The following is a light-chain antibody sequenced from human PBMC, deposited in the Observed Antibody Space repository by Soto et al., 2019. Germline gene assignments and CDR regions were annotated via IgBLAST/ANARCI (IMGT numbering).Light chain of an antibody. V-gene: IGLV2-14*01. CDR2: EVS. J-gene: IGLJ3*02. CDR3: SSSASSNTLV. CDR1: SSDIGAYNY. Sequence: QSALTQPASVSGSPGQSITISCTGTSSDIGAYNYVSWYQQHPGKAPKLMIFEVSNRPSGVSNRFSGSKSGNTASLTISGHQAEVEDDYCCSSSASSNTLVFGGGTKLTVL.